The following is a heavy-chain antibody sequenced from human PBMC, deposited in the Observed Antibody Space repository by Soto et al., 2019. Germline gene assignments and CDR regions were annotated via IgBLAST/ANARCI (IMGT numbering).Heavy chain of an antibody. J-gene: IGHJ4*02. Sequence: PGGSLRLSCAASGFTFDDYAMRWVRQAPGKGLEWVSGISWNSGSIAYADSVKGRFTISRDNAKNSLYLQMNSLRAADTALYYCAKVSWAFSGPIDYWGQGTLVTVSS. V-gene: IGHV3-9*01. CDR1: GFTFDDYA. D-gene: IGHD1-26*01. CDR3: AKVSWAFSGPIDY. CDR2: ISWNSGSI.